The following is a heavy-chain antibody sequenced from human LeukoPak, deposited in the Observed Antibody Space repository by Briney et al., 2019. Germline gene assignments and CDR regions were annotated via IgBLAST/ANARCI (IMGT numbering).Heavy chain of an antibody. CDR1: GGSISSGGYY. D-gene: IGHD3-22*01. CDR2: IYYSGST. CDR3: ARQGFYDSRGYYYFSFDY. V-gene: IGHV4-31*03. Sequence: SQTLSLTCTVSGGSISSGGYYWSWIRQHPGKGLEWIGYIYYSGSTNYNPSLKSRVTMSVDTSKKQFSLKLSSVTAADTAVYYCARQGFYDSRGYYYFSFDYWGPGTLVTVSS. J-gene: IGHJ4*02.